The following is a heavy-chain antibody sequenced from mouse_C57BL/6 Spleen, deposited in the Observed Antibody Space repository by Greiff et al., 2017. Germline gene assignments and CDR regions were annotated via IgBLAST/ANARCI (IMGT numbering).Heavy chain of an antibody. CDR1: GYAFSSYW. V-gene: IGHV1-80*01. Sequence: QVQLKQSGAELVKPGASVKISCKASGYAFSSYWMNWVKQRPGKGLEWIGQIYPGDGDTNYNGKFKGKATLTADKSSSTASMQLSSLTSEDSAVYFCARSVTTEDFDVWGTGTTVTVSS. D-gene: IGHD1-1*01. J-gene: IGHJ1*03. CDR2: IYPGDGDT. CDR3: ARSVTTEDFDV.